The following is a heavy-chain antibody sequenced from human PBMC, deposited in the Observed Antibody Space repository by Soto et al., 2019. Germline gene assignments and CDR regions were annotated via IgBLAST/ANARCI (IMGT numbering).Heavy chain of an antibody. CDR1: GYTFTSYY. J-gene: IGHJ4*02. V-gene: IGHV1-46*03. CDR2: INPSGGST. Sequence: ASVKVSCKASGYTFTSYYMHWVRQAPGQGLEWMGIINPSGGSTSYAQKFQGRVTMTRDTSTSTVYMELSSLRSEDTAVYYCARDLKVYYYDSSGYPAYWGQGTLVTVSS. D-gene: IGHD3-22*01. CDR3: ARDLKVYYYDSSGYPAY.